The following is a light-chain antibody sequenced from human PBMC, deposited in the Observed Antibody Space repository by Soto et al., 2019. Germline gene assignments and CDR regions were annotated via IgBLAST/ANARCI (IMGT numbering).Light chain of an antibody. CDR1: QGISHY. CDR2: DAS. J-gene: IGKJ4*01. CDR3: QQYDNLPLP. V-gene: IGKV1-33*01. Sequence: LQMTQSLSLLSASVGARVTLTGQASQGISHYLNWYQQTPGKPPKLLIYDASNLETGVPSRFSGSGSGTDFTSTTTSLQPEDIATYYCQQYDNLPLPFGGGPRWIS.